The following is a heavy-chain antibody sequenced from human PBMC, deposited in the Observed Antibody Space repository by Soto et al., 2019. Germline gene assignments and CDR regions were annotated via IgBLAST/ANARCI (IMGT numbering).Heavy chain of an antibody. CDR1: GGSISSSNYY. D-gene: IGHD2-8*01. CDR3: AREDRTNGHNYDY. CDR2: IYYIGNT. Sequence: KTSETLSLTCSVSGGSISSSNYYWAWIRQPPGKGLEWIGSIYYIGNTYYNPSLKSRVTMSVDTSKNQFSLKVTSVTAADTAIYYCAREDRTNGHNYDYWGRGTLVTVSS. J-gene: IGHJ4*02. V-gene: IGHV4-39*01.